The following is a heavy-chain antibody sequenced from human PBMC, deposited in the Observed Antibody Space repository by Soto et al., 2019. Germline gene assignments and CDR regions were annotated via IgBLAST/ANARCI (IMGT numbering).Heavy chain of an antibody. Sequence: QVHLQESGPGLVKPSETLSLTCTVSGGSISIYYWNWIRQPPGKGLEWIGYVHYSGTTSYNPSVESRVTIALDTSKNEFSVRLTAVTAADTGVYYCARRWSGTDYWGQGTRVSVSS. CDR2: VHYSGTT. CDR1: GGSISIYY. J-gene: IGHJ4*02. D-gene: IGHD3-10*01. V-gene: IGHV4-59*01. CDR3: ARRWSGTDY.